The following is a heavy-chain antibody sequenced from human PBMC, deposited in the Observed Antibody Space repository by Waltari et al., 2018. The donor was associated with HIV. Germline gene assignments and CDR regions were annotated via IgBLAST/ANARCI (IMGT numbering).Heavy chain of an antibody. Sequence: QLQLQESGPRLMKPSETLSLNCTVSGGSISSSYYWGWIRQSPGKGLEWMGSLYYPGTTYNNPSRNSRVTILLQTSKNQFPLQLSAVTAADTAIYDCARLGTRIFESPRYYGMDVWGRGTSVTVSS. D-gene: IGHD1-7*01. CDR1: GGSISSSYY. CDR2: LYYPGTT. J-gene: IGHJ6*02. V-gene: IGHV4-39*01. CDR3: ARLGTRIFESPRYYGMDV.